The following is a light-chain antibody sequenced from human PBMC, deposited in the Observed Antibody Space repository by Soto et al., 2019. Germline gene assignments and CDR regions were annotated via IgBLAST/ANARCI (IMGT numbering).Light chain of an antibody. CDR1: QSVSSN. J-gene: IGKJ4*01. V-gene: IGKV3-15*01. Sequence: EIVMTQSPATLSVSPGERGTLSCRASQSVSSNLAWYHQKPGQPPRLLIYDASTRATGLPARFSGSGSGTEFTLTISSLQSEDFGVYFCQQYNDWLSFGGGTKVEIK. CDR2: DAS. CDR3: QQYNDWLS.